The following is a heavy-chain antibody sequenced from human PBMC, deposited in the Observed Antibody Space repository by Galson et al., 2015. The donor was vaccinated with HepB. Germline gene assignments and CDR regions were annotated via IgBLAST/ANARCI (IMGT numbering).Heavy chain of an antibody. D-gene: IGHD2-2*02. Sequence: SLRLSCAASGFTFSSYSMNWVRQAPGKGLEWVSSISSSSSYIYYADSVKGRFTISRDNAKNSPYLQMNSLRAEDTAVYYCARDQAHPLGYCSSTSCYTDAFDIWGQGTMVTVSS. V-gene: IGHV3-21*01. J-gene: IGHJ3*02. CDR2: ISSSSSYI. CDR3: ARDQAHPLGYCSSTSCYTDAFDI. CDR1: GFTFSSYS.